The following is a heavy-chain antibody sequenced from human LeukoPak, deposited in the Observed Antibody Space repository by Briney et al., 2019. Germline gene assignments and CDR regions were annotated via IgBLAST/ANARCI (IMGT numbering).Heavy chain of an antibody. CDR2: ISGSGSTI. V-gene: IGHV3-11*01. D-gene: IGHD4-17*01. CDR3: ARDLDYGVYADY. Sequence: PAGSLRLSCAASGLTFSDYYMSWIRQAPGKGLEWVSYISGSGSTIYYADSVKGRFTISRDNAKNSLYLQMNSLRAEDTAVYYCARDLDYGVYADYWGQGTLVTVSS. J-gene: IGHJ4*02. CDR1: GLTFSDYY.